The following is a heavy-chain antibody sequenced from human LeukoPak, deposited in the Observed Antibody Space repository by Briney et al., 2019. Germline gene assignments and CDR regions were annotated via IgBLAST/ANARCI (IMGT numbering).Heavy chain of an antibody. CDR3: AKDLTTVTTPGTFDY. V-gene: IGHV3-30*02. CDR1: GFTFDCCG. D-gene: IGHD4-17*01. CDR2: IRNVGNDK. J-gene: IGHJ4*02. Sequence: GGSLTLSCAASGFTFDCCGMHWVRQAPGKGLEWVAFIRNVGNDKYYADSVKGRFFISRDNSKNTLSLQMNSLRAEDTAVYYCAKDLTTVTTPGTFDYWGQGTLVTVSS.